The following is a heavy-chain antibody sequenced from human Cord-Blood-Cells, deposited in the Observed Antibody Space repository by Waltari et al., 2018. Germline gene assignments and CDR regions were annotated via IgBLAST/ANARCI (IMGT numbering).Heavy chain of an antibody. V-gene: IGHV1-69*01. CDR2: IIPIFGTA. CDR1: GGTFSSYA. CDR3: ARGEREYQLLPPDY. Sequence: QVQLVQSGAEVKKPGSSVKVSCKASGGTFSSYAISWVRQAPGQGLEWMGGIIPIFGTANYAQEVQGRGTITADESTSTAYMELSSLRSEDTAVYYCARGEREYQLLPPDYWGQGTLVTVSS. D-gene: IGHD2-2*01. J-gene: IGHJ4*02.